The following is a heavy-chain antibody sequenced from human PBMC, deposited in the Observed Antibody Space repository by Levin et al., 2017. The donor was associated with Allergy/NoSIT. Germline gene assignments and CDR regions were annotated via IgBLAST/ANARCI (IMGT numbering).Heavy chain of an antibody. J-gene: IGHJ4*02. V-gene: IGHV3-74*01. CDR3: VRGAPFDS. Sequence: GGSLRLSCAASGFSLSSYWMHWVRQGSGKGLVWVARINPDGTSTGYADSVQGRFTISRDTAKNTVDLQMNSLRVEDTAIYYCVRGAPFDSWGQGTLVTVSS. CDR2: INPDGTST. CDR1: GFSLSSYW.